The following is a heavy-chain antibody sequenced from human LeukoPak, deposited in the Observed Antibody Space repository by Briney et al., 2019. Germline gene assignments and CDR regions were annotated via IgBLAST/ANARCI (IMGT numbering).Heavy chain of an antibody. D-gene: IGHD3-10*01. V-gene: IGHV3-23*01. CDR2: ISGSGGST. Sequence: GGSLRLSCAASGFTFSSYGMSWVRQAPGKGLEWVSAISGSGGSTYYADSVKGRFTISRDNSKNSLYLQMNSLRAEDTALYYCAKDAYGSLWAPEGQNNGHFDYWGQGTLVTVSS. CDR1: GFTFSSYG. J-gene: IGHJ4*02. CDR3: AKDAYGSLWAPEGQNNGHFDY.